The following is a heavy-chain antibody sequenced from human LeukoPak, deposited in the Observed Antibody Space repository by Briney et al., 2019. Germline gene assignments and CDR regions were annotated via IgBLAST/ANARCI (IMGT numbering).Heavy chain of an antibody. CDR2: ISAYNDNT. D-gene: IGHD5-12*01. Sequence: ASVKVSCKASGYSFSSYGITWVRQAPEQGLEWRGWISAYNDNTKYAQKFQDRVITTRDTSTSTAYMELTRLTSDDTAVYYCARVRLPIVGTIGWFDLWGQGTPVTVSS. V-gene: IGHV1-18*01. CDR1: GYSFSSYG. CDR3: ARVRLPIVGTIGWFDL. J-gene: IGHJ5*02.